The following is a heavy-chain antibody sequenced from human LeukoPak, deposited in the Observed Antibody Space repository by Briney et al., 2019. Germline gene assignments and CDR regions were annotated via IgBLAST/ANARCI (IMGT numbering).Heavy chain of an antibody. J-gene: IGHJ4*02. CDR3: ARYTGSHFDF. CDR1: GGSPSGYH. Sequence: PSETLSLTCSVSGGSPSGYHWSWLRQTPGKGLEWIGHIYYSGTTYYNPSLESRVTISIDTSKNQFSLKLSSVTAADTAVYYCARYTGSHFDFWGQGTLVTVSS. D-gene: IGHD1-26*01. CDR2: IYYSGTT. V-gene: IGHV4-59*01.